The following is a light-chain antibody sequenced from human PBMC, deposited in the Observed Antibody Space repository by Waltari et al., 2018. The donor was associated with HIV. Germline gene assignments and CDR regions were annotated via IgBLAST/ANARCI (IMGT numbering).Light chain of an antibody. CDR1: SSDVGAYNY. CDR3: CSYTGSGSLWV. J-gene: IGLJ3*02. CDR2: DVS. Sequence: QSALTQPASMSGSPGQSITIPCTGTSSDVGAYNYVSWYQQHPDNAPKLMIYDVSNRPSGVSNRFSASKSGNTASLTISGLQAEDEADYYCCSYTGSGSLWVFGGGTKLTVL. V-gene: IGLV2-14*03.